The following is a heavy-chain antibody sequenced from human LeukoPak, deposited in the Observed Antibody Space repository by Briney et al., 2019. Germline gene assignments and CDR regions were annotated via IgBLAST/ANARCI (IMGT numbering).Heavy chain of an antibody. J-gene: IGHJ4*02. V-gene: IGHV1-2*02. CDR1: GYTFTGNY. CDR2: INPNSGGT. CDR3: ARDSCSGGSCYTNDY. Sequence: ASVKVSCKASGYTFTGNYMHWVRQAPGQGLEWMGWINPNSGGTNYAQKFQGRVTMTRDTSISTGYMELSRLRSDDTAVYYCARDSCSGGSCYTNDYWGQGTLVTVSS. D-gene: IGHD2-15*01.